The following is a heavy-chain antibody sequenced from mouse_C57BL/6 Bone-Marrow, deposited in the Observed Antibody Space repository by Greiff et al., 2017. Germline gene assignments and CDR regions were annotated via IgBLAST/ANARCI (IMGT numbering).Heavy chain of an antibody. CDR3: ARHGYGNYFYAMDY. J-gene: IGHJ4*01. V-gene: IGHV5-15*01. CDR2: ISNLAYSI. CDR1: GFTFSDYG. D-gene: IGHD2-10*02. Sequence: EVQGVESGGGLVQPGGSLKLSCAASGFTFSDYGMAWVRQAPRKGPEWVAFISNLAYSIYYADTVTGRFTISRENAKNTLYLEMSSLRSEDTAMYYCARHGYGNYFYAMDYWGQGTSVTVSS.